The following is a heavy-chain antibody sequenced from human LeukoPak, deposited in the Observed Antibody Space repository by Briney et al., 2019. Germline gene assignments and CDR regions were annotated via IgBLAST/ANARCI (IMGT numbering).Heavy chain of an antibody. V-gene: IGHV1-2*02. Sequence: GASVKVSCKASGYTFTGYYMHWVRQAPGQGLEWMGWINPNSGGTNYAQKFQGRVTMTRDTSISTAYMELSRLRSDDTAVYYCARDYDYVWGSPYYFDYWDQGTLVTVSS. CDR3: ARDYDYVWGSPYYFDY. CDR2: INPNSGGT. D-gene: IGHD3-16*01. J-gene: IGHJ4*02. CDR1: GYTFTGYY.